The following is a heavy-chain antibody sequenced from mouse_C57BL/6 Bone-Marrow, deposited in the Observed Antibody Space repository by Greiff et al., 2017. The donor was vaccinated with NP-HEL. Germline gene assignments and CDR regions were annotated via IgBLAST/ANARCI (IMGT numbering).Heavy chain of an antibody. D-gene: IGHD2-5*01. CDR2: IYPSDSET. Sequence: VQLQQPGAELVRPGSSVKLSCKASGYTFTSYWMDWVKQRPGHGLEWIGNIYPSDSETHYNQKFKDKATLTVDKSSSTAYMQLSSLTSEDSAVYYCARSSNYPYYAMDYWGQGTSVTVSS. J-gene: IGHJ4*01. V-gene: IGHV1-61*01. CDR3: ARSSNYPYYAMDY. CDR1: GYTFTSYW.